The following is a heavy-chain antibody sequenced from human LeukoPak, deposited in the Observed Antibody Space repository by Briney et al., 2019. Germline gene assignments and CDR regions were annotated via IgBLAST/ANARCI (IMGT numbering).Heavy chain of an antibody. Sequence: ASVKVSCKASGYTFTGNYMHWVRQAPGQGLEWMGWINPNSGGTNYAQKFQGRVTMTRDTSIGTAYMELNRLRSDDTAVYYCARDSRSRGYSYGSHDYYMDVWGKGTTVTVSS. CDR1: GYTFTGNY. D-gene: IGHD5-18*01. CDR2: INPNSGGT. V-gene: IGHV1-2*02. CDR3: ARDSRSRGYSYGSHDYYMDV. J-gene: IGHJ6*03.